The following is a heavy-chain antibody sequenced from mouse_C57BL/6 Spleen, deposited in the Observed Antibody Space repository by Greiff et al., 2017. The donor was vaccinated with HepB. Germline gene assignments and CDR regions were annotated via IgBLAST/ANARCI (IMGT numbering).Heavy chain of an antibody. Sequence: QVQLQQPGAELVRPGSSVKLSCKASGYTFTSYWLHWVKQSPIQGLEWIGNIDPSDCETHYSQKFKDKATLTVDKSSSTAYKLLSSLTSEDSAFYYCARDYSYYFDYWGQGTTLTVSS. CDR2: IDPSDCET. CDR3: ARDYSYYFDY. D-gene: IGHD1-1*01. V-gene: IGHV1-52*01. CDR1: GYTFTSYW. J-gene: IGHJ2*01.